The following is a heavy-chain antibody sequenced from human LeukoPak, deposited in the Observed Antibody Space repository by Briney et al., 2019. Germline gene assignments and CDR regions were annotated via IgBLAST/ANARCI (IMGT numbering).Heavy chain of an antibody. D-gene: IGHD1-26*01. Sequence: SETLSLTCAVSGYSISSSNWWGWIRQPPGKGLEWIGYIYYSGSIYYNPSLKSRVTISVDTSKNQFSLKLSSVTAADTAVYYCAREGAYNWFDPWGQGTLVTVSS. J-gene: IGHJ5*02. CDR1: GYSISSSNW. V-gene: IGHV4-28*03. CDR2: IYYSGSI. CDR3: AREGAYNWFDP.